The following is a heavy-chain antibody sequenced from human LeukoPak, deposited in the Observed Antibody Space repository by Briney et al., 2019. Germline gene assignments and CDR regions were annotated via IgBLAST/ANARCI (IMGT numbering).Heavy chain of an antibody. V-gene: IGHV3-53*01. CDR2: INSDGST. J-gene: IGHJ4*02. CDR3: ARERGRGRDSPWFDY. D-gene: IGHD1-26*01. CDR1: GFIVSGDF. Sequence: GGSLRLSCAASGFIVSGDFMSWVRQAPGKGLEWASVINSDGSTYYADSVKGRFTISRDNSKNTLDLQMTGLRAEDTAVYYCARERGRGRDSPWFDYWGQGTLVTVSS.